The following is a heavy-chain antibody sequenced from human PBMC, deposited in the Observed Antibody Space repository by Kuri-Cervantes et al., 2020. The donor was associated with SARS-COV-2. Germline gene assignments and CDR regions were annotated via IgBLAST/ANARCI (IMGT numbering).Heavy chain of an antibody. Sequence: GGSLRLSCAASGFSFSSYSMSWVRQAPGKGLEWVSAISGSGGSTYYADSVMGRFTISRDNSKNTLYLQMNSLRAEDTAVYYCAKAGDIVVVPAAYFDYWGQGTLVTVSS. D-gene: IGHD2-2*01. CDR3: AKAGDIVVVPAAYFDY. V-gene: IGHV3-23*01. CDR1: GFSFSSYS. J-gene: IGHJ4*02. CDR2: ISGSGGST.